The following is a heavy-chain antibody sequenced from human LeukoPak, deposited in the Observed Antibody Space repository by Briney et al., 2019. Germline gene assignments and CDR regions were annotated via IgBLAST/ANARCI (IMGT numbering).Heavy chain of an antibody. CDR1: RGSISSSSYY. Sequence: SETLSLTCTVSRGSISSSSYYGGWIRQPPGKGLEWIGSIYYSGSTYYNPSLKSRVTISVDTSKNQFSLKLSSVTAADTAVYYCARRDGYKLYNWFDPWGQGTLVTVSS. J-gene: IGHJ5*02. CDR3: ARRDGYKLYNWFDP. V-gene: IGHV4-39*01. D-gene: IGHD5-24*01. CDR2: IYYSGST.